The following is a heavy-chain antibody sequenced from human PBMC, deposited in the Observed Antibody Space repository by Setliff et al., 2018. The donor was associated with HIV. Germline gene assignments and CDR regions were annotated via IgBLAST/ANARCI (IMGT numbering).Heavy chain of an antibody. V-gene: IGHV4-39*01. D-gene: IGHD3-3*01. J-gene: IGHJ4*01. CDR1: GGSISTTNYD. Sequence: SETLSLTCSVSGGSISTTNYDWGWVRQPPGKGLEWIGIIYYRGSAYYDLSLKSRVTISLDTSKNQLSLRLTSMTAADTAVYYCARSQPDTIFGVVIFDYWGHGKMFTVSS. CDR2: IYYRGSA. CDR3: ARSQPDTIFGVVIFDY.